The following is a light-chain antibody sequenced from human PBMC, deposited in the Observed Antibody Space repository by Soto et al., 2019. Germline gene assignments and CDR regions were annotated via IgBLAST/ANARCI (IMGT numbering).Light chain of an antibody. J-gene: IGKJ4*01. V-gene: IGKV3-11*01. CDR3: QQRSNWPPA. CDR1: QSVSSY. Sequence: EIVLTQSPATLSLSPGERATLSCRASQSVSSYLAWYQQKPGQAPRLLIYDASNRATGIPARFSGSGSGTAFTLPTSSLEPADFAAYYCQQRSNWPPAFGGGTKVEIK. CDR2: DAS.